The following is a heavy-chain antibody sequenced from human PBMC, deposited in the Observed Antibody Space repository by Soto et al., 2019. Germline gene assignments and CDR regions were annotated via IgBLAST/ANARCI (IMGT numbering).Heavy chain of an antibody. J-gene: IGHJ4*02. D-gene: IGHD3-22*01. CDR2: ISSSSSYI. V-gene: IGHV3-21*01. CDR3: ARVLLTYYYDSSQADY. CDR1: GFTFSSYS. Sequence: GGSLRLSCAASGFTFSSYSMNWVRQAPGKGLEWVSSISSSSSYIYYADSVKGRFTISRDNAKNSLYLQMNSLRAEDTAVYYCARVLLTYYYDSSQADYWGQGTLVTVSS.